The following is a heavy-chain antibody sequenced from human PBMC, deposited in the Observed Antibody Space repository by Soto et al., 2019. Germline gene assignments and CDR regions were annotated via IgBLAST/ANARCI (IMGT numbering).Heavy chain of an antibody. D-gene: IGHD2-8*01. CDR3: WVVLMVYARQPLVTFDY. CDR2: IKSKTDGGTT. CDR1: GFTFSNAW. Sequence: EVQLVESGGGLVKPGGSLRLSCAASGFTFSNAWMSWVRQAPGKGLEWVGRIKSKTDGGTTDYAAPVKGRFTISRDDSKNTLYLQMNSLKTEDTAVYYCWVVLMVYARQPLVTFDYWGQGTLVTVSS. J-gene: IGHJ4*02. V-gene: IGHV3-15*01.